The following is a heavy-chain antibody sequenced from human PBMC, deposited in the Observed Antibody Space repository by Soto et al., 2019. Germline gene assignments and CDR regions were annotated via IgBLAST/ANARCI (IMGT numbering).Heavy chain of an antibody. V-gene: IGHV3-15*01. J-gene: IGHJ4*02. CDR2: IKSKTDGGKT. CDR3: TKGLAAPGTNY. D-gene: IGHD6-13*01. CDR1: GFTFNAAC. Sequence: VLLVESGGNLVKPGGSLRLSCAASGFTFNAACMSWVRQAPGKGLEWVGRIKSKTDGGKTDFAAPVKGRFTISRDDSKGTVYLKMDSLKNDATGVYYCTKGLAAPGTNYWGQGTLVTVSS.